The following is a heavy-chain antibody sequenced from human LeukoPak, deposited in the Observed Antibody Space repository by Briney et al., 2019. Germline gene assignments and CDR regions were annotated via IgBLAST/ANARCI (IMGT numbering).Heavy chain of an antibody. CDR3: ARHEAYDSSGYPNWFDP. J-gene: IGHJ5*02. CDR2: VYHSGNT. CDR1: GGSISSSGYF. V-gene: IGHV4-39*01. Sequence: PSETLSLTCTVSGGSISSSGYFWGWLRQPPGKAMEWIGTVYHSGNTYYTPSLKSRVTISVDTSKNQSSLNLRSVTAADTAVYYCARHEAYDSSGYPNWFDPWGRGTLVTVSS. D-gene: IGHD3-22*01.